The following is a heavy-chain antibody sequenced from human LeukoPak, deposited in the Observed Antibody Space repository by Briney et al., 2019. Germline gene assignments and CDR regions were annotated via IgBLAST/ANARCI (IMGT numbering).Heavy chain of an antibody. CDR3: ARVRATETTRTSDFDY. V-gene: IGHV3-21*01. J-gene: IGHJ4*02. CDR1: GFTFSSYS. D-gene: IGHD1-1*01. Sequence: PGGSLRLSCAASGFTFSSYSMKWVRQAPGKRLEWVSSISSTSTYIYYADSVKGRFTVSRDNAKSSVYLQMNSLRAEDMALYYCARVRATETTRTSDFDYWGQGTLVTVSS. CDR2: ISSTSTYI.